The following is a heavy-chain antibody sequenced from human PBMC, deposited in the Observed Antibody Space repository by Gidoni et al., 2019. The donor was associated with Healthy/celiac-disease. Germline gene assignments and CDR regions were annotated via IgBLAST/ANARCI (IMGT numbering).Heavy chain of an antibody. CDR3: ARYYDFWSGYHYYYYGMDV. CDR2: ISSSSSYT. CDR1: GFTFSAYY. Sequence: QVQLVESGGGLVTPGGSLRLSCAASGFTFSAYYMSWIRQAPGKGLEWVSYISSSSSYTNYADSVKGRFTISRDNAKNSLYLQMNSLRAEDTAVYYCARYYDFWSGYHYYYYGMDVWGQGTTVTVSS. D-gene: IGHD3-3*01. J-gene: IGHJ6*02. V-gene: IGHV3-11*05.